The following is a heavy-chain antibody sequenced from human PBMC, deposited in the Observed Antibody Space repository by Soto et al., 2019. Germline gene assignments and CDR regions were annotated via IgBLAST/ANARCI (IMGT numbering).Heavy chain of an antibody. CDR1: GFTFTSSA. V-gene: IGHV1-58*01. Sequence: QMQLVQSGPEVKKLGTSVKVSCKASGFTFTSSAVQWGRQARGQRVEWLGWIVVGSGNTNYAQKFQERLTITRDMYSSTTYKQLSSRRSEDTAVYYCCADHLWGPDAIDIWGQGTTVTVSS. CDR2: IVVGSGNT. D-gene: IGHD3-10*01. J-gene: IGHJ3*02. CDR3: CADHLWGPDAIDI.